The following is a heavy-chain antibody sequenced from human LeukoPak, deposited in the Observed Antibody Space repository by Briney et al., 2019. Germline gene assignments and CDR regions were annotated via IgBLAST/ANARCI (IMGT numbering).Heavy chain of an antibody. Sequence: GGSLRLSCAASGFTFNNAWMTWVRQAPGKGLEWVGRIKSKSDGGTTDYAVPVKGRFTISREDSKNTLYLQMDSLTVEDTAVYYSATDRRREGIDYYYGMDVWGRGTTVTVSS. CDR1: GFTFNNAW. CDR3: ATDRRREGIDYYYGMDV. CDR2: IKSKSDGGTT. J-gene: IGHJ6*04. D-gene: IGHD1-26*01. V-gene: IGHV3-15*01.